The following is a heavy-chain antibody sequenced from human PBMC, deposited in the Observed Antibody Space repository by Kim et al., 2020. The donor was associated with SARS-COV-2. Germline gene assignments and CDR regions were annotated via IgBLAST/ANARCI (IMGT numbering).Heavy chain of an antibody. D-gene: IGHD5-18*01. J-gene: IGHJ6*02. CDR1: GFTFSSYS. CDR2: ISSSSSYI. V-gene: IGHV3-21*01. CDR3: ARDKWGITAMGPYYYYGMDV. Sequence: GGSLRLSCAASGFTFSSYSMNWVRQAPGKGLEWVSSISSSSSYIYYADSVKGRFTISRDNAKNSLYLQMNSLRAEDTAVYYCARDKWGITAMGPYYYYGMDVWGQGTTVTVSS.